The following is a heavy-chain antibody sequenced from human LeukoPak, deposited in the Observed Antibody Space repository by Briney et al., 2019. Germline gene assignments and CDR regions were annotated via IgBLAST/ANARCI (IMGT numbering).Heavy chain of an antibody. D-gene: IGHD6-13*01. J-gene: IGHJ4*02. CDR2: FDPGDGET. CDR1: GYTLTELS. Sequence: GASVKVSCTVSGYTLTELSMHWVRQAPGKGLEWMGGFDPGDGETIYAQKFQGRVTMTEDTSTDTAYMELSSLRSEDTAVYYCATVSSPAPSLRPSAAGTPLFDYWGQGTLVTVSS. CDR3: ATVSSPAPSLRPSAAGTPLFDY. V-gene: IGHV1-24*01.